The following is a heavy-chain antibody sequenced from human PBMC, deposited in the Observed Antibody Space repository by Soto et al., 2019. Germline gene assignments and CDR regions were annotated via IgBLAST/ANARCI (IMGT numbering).Heavy chain of an antibody. D-gene: IGHD2-2*01. Sequence: GGSLRLSCAASGFTFSSYSMNWVRQAPGKGLEWVSSISSSSSYIYYADSVKGRFTISRDNAKNSLYLQMNSLRAEDTVVYYCGIDAGQLLLYYFDDWGQGTLVTVSS. CDR2: ISSSSSYI. J-gene: IGHJ4*02. V-gene: IGHV3-21*01. CDR3: GIDAGQLLLYYFDD. CDR1: GFTFSSYS.